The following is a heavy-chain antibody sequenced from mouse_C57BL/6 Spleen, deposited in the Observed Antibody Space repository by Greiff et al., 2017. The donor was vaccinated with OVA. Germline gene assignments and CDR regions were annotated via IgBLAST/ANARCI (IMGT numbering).Heavy chain of an antibody. J-gene: IGHJ4*01. CDR2: IDPNGGGT. CDR1: GYTFTSYW. Sequence: QVQLQQPGAELVKPGASVKLSCKASGYTFTSYWMHWVKQRPGRGLEWIGRIDPNGGGTKYNAKFKGKATLTVDKSSSTAYMQLSSLTSEDSAVYDGARGYYYGSSYRAMDYWGQGTSVTVSS. CDR3: ARGYYYGSSYRAMDY. V-gene: IGHV1-62-3*01. D-gene: IGHD1-1*01.